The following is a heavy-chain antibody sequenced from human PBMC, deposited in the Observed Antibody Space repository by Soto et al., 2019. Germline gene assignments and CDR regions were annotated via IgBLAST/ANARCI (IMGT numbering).Heavy chain of an antibody. CDR2: MNPNSGNT. D-gene: IGHD4-17*01. V-gene: IGHV1-8*01. CDR3: ARRNADYGRLDY. Sequence: VASVKVSCKASGYTFTSYDINWVRQATGQGLEWMGWMNPNSGNTDYAQKFRGRVTMTRDTSIRTAYMELSGLTSEDTAVYYCARRNADYGRLDYWGLGTLVTVSS. CDR1: GYTFTSYD. J-gene: IGHJ4*02.